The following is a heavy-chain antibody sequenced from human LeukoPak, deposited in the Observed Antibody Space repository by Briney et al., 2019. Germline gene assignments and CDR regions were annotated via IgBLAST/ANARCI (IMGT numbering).Heavy chain of an antibody. D-gene: IGHD5-18*01. J-gene: IGHJ4*02. CDR3: AREVDTAMVTFDY. CDR1: GYTFTSYA. CDR2: INAGNGNT. Sequence: ASVKVSCKASGYTFTSYAMHWVRQAPGQRLEWMGWINAGNGNTKYSQKFQGRVTITRDTSASTAYMELSNLRSEDTAVYYCAREVDTAMVTFDYWGQGTLVTVSS. V-gene: IGHV1-3*01.